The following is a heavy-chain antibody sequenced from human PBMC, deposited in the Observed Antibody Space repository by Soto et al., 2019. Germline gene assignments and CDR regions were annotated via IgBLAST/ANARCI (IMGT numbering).Heavy chain of an antibody. J-gene: IGHJ5*02. V-gene: IGHV1-69*01. CDR2: VIPIFGTA. CDR3: SSDSSSWYTNWFDP. D-gene: IGHD6-13*01. Sequence: QVQLVQSGAEVKKPGSSVKVSCKASGGTFSSYAISWVRQAPGQGLEWMGGVIPIFGTANYAQKFPGRVTITADESTSTAYMELSSLRSEDTAVYYCSSDSSSWYTNWFDPWGQGTLVTVSS. CDR1: GGTFSSYA.